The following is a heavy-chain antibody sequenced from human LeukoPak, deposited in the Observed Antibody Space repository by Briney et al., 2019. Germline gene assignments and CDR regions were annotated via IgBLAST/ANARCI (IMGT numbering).Heavy chain of an antibody. CDR2: IYYNENT. D-gene: IGHD3-10*01. CDR1: GDSISSGDYY. J-gene: IGHJ6*03. CDR3: ARHREAMIRGVLYYMDV. V-gene: IGHV4-39*01. Sequence: SETLSLTCAVSGDSISSGDYYWGWIRQPPGKGLEWIGSIYYNENTYYNPSLKSRVTTSVDTSKNQFSLKLRSVTAADTAVYYCARHREAMIRGVLYYMDVWGKGTTVIISS.